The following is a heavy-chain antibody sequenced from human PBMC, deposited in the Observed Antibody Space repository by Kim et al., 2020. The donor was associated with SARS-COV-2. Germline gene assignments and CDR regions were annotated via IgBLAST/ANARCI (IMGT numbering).Heavy chain of an antibody. Sequence: SETLSLTCTVSGGSISSYYWSWIRQPPGKGLEWIGYIYYSGSTNYNPSLKSRVTISVDTSKNQFSLKLSSVTAADTAVYYCARDGDRGDAFDIWCQGTMVTVSS. CDR1: GGSISSYY. CDR2: IYYSGST. D-gene: IGHD7-27*01. CDR3: ARDGDRGDAFDI. J-gene: IGHJ3*02. V-gene: IGHV4-59*01.